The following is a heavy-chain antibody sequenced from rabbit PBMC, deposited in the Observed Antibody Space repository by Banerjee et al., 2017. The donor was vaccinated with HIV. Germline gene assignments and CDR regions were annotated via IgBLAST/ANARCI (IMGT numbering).Heavy chain of an antibody. CDR2: INTNDGDT. D-gene: IGHD8-1*01. V-gene: IGHV1S45*01. J-gene: IGHJ6*01. CDR1: GFSFSSNW. Sequence: QEQLVESGGGLVKPGGTLTLTCTVSGFSFSSNWICWVRQAPGKGLEWIACINTNDGDTDYANWPKGRFTISKPSSTTVTLQMTRLSAADTATYFCARDTASSFSSYGMDLWGPGTLVTVS. CDR3: ARDTASSFSSYGMDL.